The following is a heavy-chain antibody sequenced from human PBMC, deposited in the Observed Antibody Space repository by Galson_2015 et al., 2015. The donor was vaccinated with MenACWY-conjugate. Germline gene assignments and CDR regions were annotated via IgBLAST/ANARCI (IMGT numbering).Heavy chain of an antibody. J-gene: IGHJ4*02. D-gene: IGHD2-2*01. CDR3: ANQLGYCIRVSCYFDW. V-gene: IGHV3-23*01. Sequence: SLRLSCAASGFTFRDYAMSWVRQAPGKGLEWVSEINSNGGDTSYADSVKGRFTISRDNPKNTVYLQMDSLRAEDPAVYHCANQLGYCIRVSCYFDWWGQGTLVTVSS. CDR1: GFTFRDYA. CDR2: INSNGGDT.